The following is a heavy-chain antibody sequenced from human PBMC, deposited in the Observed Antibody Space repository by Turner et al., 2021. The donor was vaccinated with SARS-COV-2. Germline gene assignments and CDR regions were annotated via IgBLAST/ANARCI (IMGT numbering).Heavy chain of an antibody. CDR2: IIPILGIA. Sequence: QVQLVQSGAEVKKPGSSVKVSCKASGGTFSSYPISWVRQAPGQGLKWMGRIIPILGIANYAQKFQGRVTITADKSTSTAYMGLSSLRSEDTAVYYCAREVPRSTNFDHWSQGTLVTVSS. J-gene: IGHJ5*02. CDR1: GGTFSSYP. CDR3: AREVPRSTNFDH. D-gene: IGHD2-2*01. V-gene: IGHV1-69*04.